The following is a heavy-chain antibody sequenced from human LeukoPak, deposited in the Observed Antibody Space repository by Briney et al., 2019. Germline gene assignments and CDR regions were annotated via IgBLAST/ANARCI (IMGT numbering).Heavy chain of an antibody. J-gene: IGHJ4*02. CDR1: GCSLSRSSYY. V-gene: IGHV4-39*01. Sequence: SETLSLTCTVSGCSLSRSSYYWGWIRQPPGKGLAWVGRIYYRGSTYHNPPLKSRVTISVDTSKNQFSLKLSSVTAADTAVYYCARHASTRGSYFYWGQGTLVTVSS. CDR3: ARHASTRGSYFY. D-gene: IGHD1-26*01. CDR2: IYYRGST.